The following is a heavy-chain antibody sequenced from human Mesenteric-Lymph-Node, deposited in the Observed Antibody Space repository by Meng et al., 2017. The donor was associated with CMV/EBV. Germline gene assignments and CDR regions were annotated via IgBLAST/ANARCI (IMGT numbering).Heavy chain of an antibody. CDR1: GYSISSGYY. CDR3: ASRYCSSINCHDAFDI. D-gene: IGHD2-2*01. V-gene: IGHV4-38-2*02. J-gene: IGHJ3*02. Sequence: SETLSLTCTVSGYSISSGYYWGWIRQPPGKGLEWIGSIYHSGSTYYNPSLKSRVTISVDTSKNQFSLRLSSVTAADTAVYYCASRYCSSINCHDAFDIWGQGTMVTVSS. CDR2: IYHSGST.